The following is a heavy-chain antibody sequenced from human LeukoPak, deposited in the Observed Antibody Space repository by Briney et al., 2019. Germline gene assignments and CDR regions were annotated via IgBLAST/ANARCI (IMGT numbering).Heavy chain of an antibody. V-gene: IGHV3-30*18. CDR1: GFTFSSYG. J-gene: IGHJ6*02. CDR2: ISYDGSNK. D-gene: IGHD3-22*01. Sequence: PGRSLRLSCAASGFTFSSYGMHWVRQAPGKGLEWVAVISYDGSNKYYADSVKGRFTISRDNSKNTLYLQMNSLRAEDTAVYYCAKALSDYYYDSSGYFTDWGQGTTVTVSS. CDR3: AKALSDYYYDSSGYFTD.